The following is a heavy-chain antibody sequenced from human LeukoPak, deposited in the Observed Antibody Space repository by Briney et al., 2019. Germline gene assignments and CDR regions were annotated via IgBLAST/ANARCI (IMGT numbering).Heavy chain of an antibody. V-gene: IGHV4-39*07. CDR3: ARGFQQLVPDAFDI. Sequence: SETLSLTCTVSGGSISSSSYYWGWIRQPPGKGLEWIGEIYRSGSTNYNPSLKSRVTISVDKSKNQFSLKLSSVTAADTAVYYCARGFQQLVPDAFDIWGQGTMVTVSS. CDR1: GGSISSSSYY. J-gene: IGHJ3*02. CDR2: IYRSGST. D-gene: IGHD6-13*01.